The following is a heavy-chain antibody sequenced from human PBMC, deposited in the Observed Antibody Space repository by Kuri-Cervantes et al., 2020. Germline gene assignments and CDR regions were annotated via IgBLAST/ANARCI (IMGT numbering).Heavy chain of an antibody. CDR3: TRGVVVVVPAAVYYYYYYMDV. CDR2: IKSKTDGGTT. V-gene: IGHV3-15*01. J-gene: IGHJ6*03. Sequence: GGSLRLSCAASGFTFRNAWMSWVRQAPGKGLEWVGRIKSKTDGGTTDYAAPVKGRFTISRDDSKDTLYLQMNSLKTEDTAVYYCTRGVVVVVPAAVYYYYYYMDVWGKGTTVPSP. CDR1: GFTFRNAW. D-gene: IGHD2-2*01.